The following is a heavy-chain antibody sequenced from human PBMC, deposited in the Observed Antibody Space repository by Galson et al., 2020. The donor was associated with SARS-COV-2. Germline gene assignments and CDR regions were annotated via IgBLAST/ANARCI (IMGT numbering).Heavy chain of an antibody. J-gene: IGHJ3*02. D-gene: IGHD1-26*01. Sequence: GESLKISCRGSGFTFGDFVMTWVRQVPGKGLAWVGLIRSKNYGGTTEYAASVKGIFTISRDDSKSIDYLQMDSLKIEDTALYYCTRDFSGNQINAFDMWGLGTMVTVS. CDR3: TRDFSGNQINAFDM. CDR2: IRSKNYGGTT. V-gene: IGHV3-49*04. CDR1: GFTFGDFV.